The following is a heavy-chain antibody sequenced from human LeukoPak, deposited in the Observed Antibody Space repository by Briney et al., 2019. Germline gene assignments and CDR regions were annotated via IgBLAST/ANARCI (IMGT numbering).Heavy chain of an antibody. Sequence: GGSLRLSCAASGFTFSSYWMSWVRQAPGKGLEWVANIKQDGSEKYYVDSVKGRFTISRDNAKNSLYLQMNSLRAEDTAVYYCARAAYCSSTSCHPRIFVDYWGQGTLVTVSS. CDR3: ARAAYCSSTSCHPRIFVDY. CDR1: GFTFSSYW. J-gene: IGHJ4*02. D-gene: IGHD2-2*01. CDR2: IKQDGSEK. V-gene: IGHV3-7*01.